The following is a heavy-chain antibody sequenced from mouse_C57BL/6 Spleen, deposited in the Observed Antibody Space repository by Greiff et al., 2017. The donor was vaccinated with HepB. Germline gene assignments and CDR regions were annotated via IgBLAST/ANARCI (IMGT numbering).Heavy chain of an antibody. CDR2: IYPRSGNT. J-gene: IGHJ4*01. D-gene: IGHD2-1*01. Sequence: VMLVESGAELARPGASVKLSCKASGYTFTSYGISWVKQRTGQGLEWIGEIYPRSGNTYYNEKFKGKATLTADKSSSTAYMELRSLTSEDSAVYFCARSLMVTFYAMDYWGQGTSVTVSS. V-gene: IGHV1-81*01. CDR1: GYTFTSYG. CDR3: ARSLMVTFYAMDY.